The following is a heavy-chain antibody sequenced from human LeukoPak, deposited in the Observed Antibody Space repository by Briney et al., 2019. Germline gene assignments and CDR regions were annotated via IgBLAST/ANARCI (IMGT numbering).Heavy chain of an antibody. J-gene: IGHJ3*02. CDR3: ARIWLLPSSALDDAFDI. D-gene: IGHD3-22*01. CDR2: IYYSGNT. CDR1: GGSISSSNYY. Sequence: SETLSLTCTVSGGSISSSNYYWGWIRQPPGKGLEWIGNIYYSGNTYYNPSLKSRVTISVDTSKNQFSLKLSSVTAADTAVYYCARIWLLPSSALDDAFDIWGQGTMVTVSS. V-gene: IGHV4-39*07.